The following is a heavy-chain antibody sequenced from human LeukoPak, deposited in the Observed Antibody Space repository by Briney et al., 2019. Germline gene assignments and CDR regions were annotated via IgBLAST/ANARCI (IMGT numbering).Heavy chain of an antibody. CDR3: ARGPLAYDSSGYYYLWHFDL. V-gene: IGHV4-34*01. CDR1: GGSFSGYY. J-gene: IGHJ2*01. Sequence: PSETQTFSCAVYGGSFSGYYWSWSRQPPGKGLEWIGEINHSGSTNYNPALKSRVTISIDTSKNQFSLKLSSVTAADTAVYYCARGPLAYDSSGYYYLWHFDLWGHGTLVTVSS. D-gene: IGHD3-22*01. CDR2: INHSGST.